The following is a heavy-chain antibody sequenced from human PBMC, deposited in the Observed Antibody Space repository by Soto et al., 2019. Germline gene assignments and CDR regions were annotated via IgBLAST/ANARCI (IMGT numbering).Heavy chain of an antibody. Sequence: LSLTCTVSGGSVTNSSYYWGWIRQSPGKGLEWIGSVYYRGRSYSKSSVKSRVTISVDTSKNRFSLGLNSVTASDTAVYFCVSQRTTVPTQAYFDYWGPGAMVTVYS. CDR3: VSQRTTVPTQAYFDY. J-gene: IGHJ4*02. V-gene: IGHV4-39*01. CDR2: VYYRGRS. D-gene: IGHD4-17*01. CDR1: GGSVTNSSYY.